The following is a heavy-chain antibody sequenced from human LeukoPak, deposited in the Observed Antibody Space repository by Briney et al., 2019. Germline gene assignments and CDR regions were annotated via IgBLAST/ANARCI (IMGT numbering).Heavy chain of an antibody. CDR3: ATPTVVTPALLWYSDL. V-gene: IGHV3-23*01. CDR2: ISDNGDYT. Sequence: PGGSLRLSCAASGFTFNIYTLTWVRQAPGKGLEWVSIISDNGDYTYYADSVKGRFTNSRDNSKNTLYLQMNSLRAEDTAVYYCATPTVVTPALLWYSDLWGRGTLVTVSS. CDR1: GFTFNIYT. D-gene: IGHD4-23*01. J-gene: IGHJ2*01.